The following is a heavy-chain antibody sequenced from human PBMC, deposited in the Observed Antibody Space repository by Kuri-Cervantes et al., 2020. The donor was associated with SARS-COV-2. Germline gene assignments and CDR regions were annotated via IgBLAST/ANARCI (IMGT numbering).Heavy chain of an antibody. CDR2: IGTAGDT. J-gene: IGHJ6*02. V-gene: IGHV3-13*01. D-gene: IGHD3-3*01. CDR3: AREPRIDYDFWSGYYIP. Sequence: GESLKISCAASGFTFSSYDMHWVRQATGKGLEWVSAIGTAGDTYYPDSVKGRFTISRDNSKNTLYLQMNSLRAEDTAVYYCAREPRIDYDFWSGYYIPWGQGTTVTVSS. CDR1: GFTFSSYD.